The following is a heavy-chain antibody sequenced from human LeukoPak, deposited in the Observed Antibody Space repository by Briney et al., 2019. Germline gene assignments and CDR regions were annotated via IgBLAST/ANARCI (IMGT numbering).Heavy chain of an antibody. CDR3: ARVKSSSWIDP. J-gene: IGHJ5*02. V-gene: IGHV1-69*04. D-gene: IGHD6-13*01. Sequence: SVKVSCKASGGTFSSYAISWVRQAPGQGLEWMGRIIPILGIANYAQKFQGRVTITADKPTSTAYMELSSLRSEDTAVYYCARVKSSSWIDPWGQGTLVTVSS. CDR1: GGTFSSYA. CDR2: IIPILGIA.